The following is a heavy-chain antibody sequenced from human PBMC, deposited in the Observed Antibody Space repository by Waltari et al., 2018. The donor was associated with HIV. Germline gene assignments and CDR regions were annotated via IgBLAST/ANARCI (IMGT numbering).Heavy chain of an antibody. CDR1: GGTFSSYA. D-gene: IGHD1-26*01. Sequence: QVQLVQSGAEVKKPGSSVKVSCKASGGTFSSYAISWVRQAPGQGLEWMGGIIPSLGTANYAQKFQGRVTSTADESTSTAYMELSSLRSEDTAVYYCARGHSGSSDDAFDIWGQGTMVTVSS. CDR3: ARGHSGSSDDAFDI. J-gene: IGHJ3*02. CDR2: IIPSLGTA. V-gene: IGHV1-69*13.